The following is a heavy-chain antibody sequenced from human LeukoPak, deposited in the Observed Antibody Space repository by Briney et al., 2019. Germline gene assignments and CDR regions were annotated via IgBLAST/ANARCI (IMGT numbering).Heavy chain of an antibody. V-gene: IGHV3-23*01. Sequence: GGSLRLSCAASGFTFSSYAMSWVRQAPWRGLQWVSGISGSGGSTYYADSVKGRFTISRDNSKNTLYLQMNSLRAEDTAVYYCAKETGYSGYDYDDYWGQGTLVTVSS. J-gene: IGHJ4*02. CDR2: ISGSGGST. CDR3: AKETGYSGYDYDDY. CDR1: GFTFSSYA. D-gene: IGHD5-12*01.